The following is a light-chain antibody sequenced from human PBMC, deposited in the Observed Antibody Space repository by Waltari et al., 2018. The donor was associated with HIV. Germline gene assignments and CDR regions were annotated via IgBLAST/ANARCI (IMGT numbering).Light chain of an antibody. J-gene: IGLJ2*01. V-gene: IGLV2-14*03. CDR1: DSDIGGSNY. Sequence: QSALTQPASVAGSPGQSTTISCPGPDSDIGGSNYVSWFQQHAGKAPKLIIYEVSRRPSGISDRFSGSRSGDTASLTISALQTEDEADYHCAAFTGTSTLFGGGTKLTVL. CDR2: EVS. CDR3: AAFTGTSTL.